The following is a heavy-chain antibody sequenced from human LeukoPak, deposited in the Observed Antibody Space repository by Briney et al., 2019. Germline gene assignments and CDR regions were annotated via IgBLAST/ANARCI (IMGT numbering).Heavy chain of an antibody. Sequence: PGRSLRLSCAASGSTFDDYAMHWVRQAPGKGLEWVSGISWNSGSIGYADSVKGRFTISRDNAKNSLYLQMNSLRAEDTALYYCAKGVAAAGRGVEYFQHWGQGTLVTVSS. CDR2: ISWNSGSI. CDR3: AKGVAAAGRGVEYFQH. CDR1: GSTFDDYA. V-gene: IGHV3-9*01. J-gene: IGHJ1*01. D-gene: IGHD6-13*01.